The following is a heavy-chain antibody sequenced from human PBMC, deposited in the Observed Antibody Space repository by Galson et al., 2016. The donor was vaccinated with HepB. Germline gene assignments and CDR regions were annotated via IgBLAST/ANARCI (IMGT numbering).Heavy chain of an antibody. J-gene: IGHJ4*02. Sequence: SETLSLTCTVSGDSLGGYNWNWIRQPPGKGLEWIGYINYSGNTKYNPSLKSRVTISVDTSKEQFSLKFTSVTAADTAVYCCTRGSGWGEVFGFWGQGSLVTVSS. D-gene: IGHD6-19*01. CDR1: GDSLGGYN. CDR3: TRGSGWGEVFGF. CDR2: INYSGNT. V-gene: IGHV4-59*13.